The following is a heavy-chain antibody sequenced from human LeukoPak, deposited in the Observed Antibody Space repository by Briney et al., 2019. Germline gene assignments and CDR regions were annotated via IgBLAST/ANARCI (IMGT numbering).Heavy chain of an antibody. Sequence: PSQTLSLTCTVSGGSISSGGYYWSWIRQHPGKGLEWIGYIYYSGSTYYNPSLKSRVTISVDTSKNQFSLKLSSVTAADTAVYYCARVGIVVPAAMSPLYYGMDVWGQGTRSPSP. CDR1: GGSISSGGYY. J-gene: IGHJ6*02. V-gene: IGHV4-31*03. CDR3: ARVGIVVPAAMSPLYYGMDV. CDR2: IYYSGST. D-gene: IGHD2-2*01.